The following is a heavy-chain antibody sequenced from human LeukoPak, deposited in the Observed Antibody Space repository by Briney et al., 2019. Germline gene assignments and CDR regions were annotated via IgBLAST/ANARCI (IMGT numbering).Heavy chain of an antibody. CDR3: ARGDDSGYYDYFDY. CDR1: GFTVDSNY. Sequence: PGGSLRLSCAASGFTVDSNYLSWVRQAPGKGLERVSTIYTGGNTYYAASVKGRFTISRDFSKNTVFLHTNSLRAEDTAMYYCARGDDSGYYDYFDYWGQGALVTVSS. J-gene: IGHJ4*02. CDR2: IYTGGNT. D-gene: IGHD3-22*01. V-gene: IGHV3-53*01.